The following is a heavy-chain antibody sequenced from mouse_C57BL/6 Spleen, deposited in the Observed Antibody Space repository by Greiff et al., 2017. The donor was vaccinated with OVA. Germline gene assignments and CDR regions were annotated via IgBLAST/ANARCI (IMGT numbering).Heavy chain of an antibody. CDR2: IWTGGGT. CDR3: ARGYDYDDGDYAMDY. Sequence: VQGVESGPGLVAPSQSLSITCTVSGFSLTSYALSWVRQPPGKGLEWLGVIWTGGGTNYNSALKSRLSISKDNSKSQVFLKMNSLQTDDTARYYCARGYDYDDGDYAMDYWGQGTSVTVSS. D-gene: IGHD2-4*01. J-gene: IGHJ4*01. CDR1: GFSLTSYA. V-gene: IGHV2-9-1*01.